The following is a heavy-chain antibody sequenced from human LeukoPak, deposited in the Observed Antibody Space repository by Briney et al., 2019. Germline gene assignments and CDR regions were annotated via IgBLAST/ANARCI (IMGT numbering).Heavy chain of an antibody. V-gene: IGHV3-9*01. D-gene: IGHD3-22*01. CDR1: GFTFDDYA. J-gene: IGHJ3*02. CDR3: AKGDYYDSSDPFDI. CDR2: ISWNSGSI. Sequence: GGSLRLSCAASGFTFDDYAMHWVRQAPVKGLEWVSGISWNSGSIGYADSVKGRFTISRDNAKNSLYLQMNSLRAEDTALYYCAKGDYYDSSDPFDIWGQGTMVTVSS.